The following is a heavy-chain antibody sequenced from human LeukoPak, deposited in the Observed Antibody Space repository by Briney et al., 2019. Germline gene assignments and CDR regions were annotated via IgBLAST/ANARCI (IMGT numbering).Heavy chain of an antibody. J-gene: IGHJ5*02. CDR1: GGSISSYY. D-gene: IGHD2-8*01. CDR3: ARVGMRRYFDP. CDR2: IYYSGSI. Sequence: SETLSLTCTVSGGSISSYYWSWIRQPPGKGLEWIGYIYYSGSINYNPSLKSRVTISVDTSKNQFSLKLSSVTAADTAVYYCARVGMRRYFDPWGQGTLVTVSS. V-gene: IGHV4-59*12.